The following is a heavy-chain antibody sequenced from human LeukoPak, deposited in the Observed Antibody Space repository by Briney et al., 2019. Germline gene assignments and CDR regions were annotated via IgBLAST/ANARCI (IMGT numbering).Heavy chain of an antibody. Sequence: SGTLSLTCAVSGGSISSSNWWSWVRQPPGKGLEWIGEIYHSGSTNYNPSLKSRVTISVDTSKNQFSLKLSSVTAADTAVYYCARAQVVPAAIHGAYDYWGQGALVTVSS. CDR3: ARAQVVPAAIHGAYDY. CDR1: GGSISSSNW. J-gene: IGHJ4*02. D-gene: IGHD2-2*02. V-gene: IGHV4-4*02. CDR2: IYHSGST.